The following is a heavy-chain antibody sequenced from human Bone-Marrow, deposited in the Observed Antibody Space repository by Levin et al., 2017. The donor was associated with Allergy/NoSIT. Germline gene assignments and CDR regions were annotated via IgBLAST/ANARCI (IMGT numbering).Heavy chain of an antibody. CDR2: INPNSGGT. CDR3: ARFPKWEVAY. Sequence: ASVKVSCKASGYTFTGYYLHWVRQAPGQGLEWMGWINPNSGGTNYAQNFQGRVTMTRDTSTSTAYMELSRLRSDDTAVYYCARFPKWEVAYWGQGTLVTVSS. J-gene: IGHJ4*02. V-gene: IGHV1-2*02. D-gene: IGHD1-26*01. CDR1: GYTFTGYY.